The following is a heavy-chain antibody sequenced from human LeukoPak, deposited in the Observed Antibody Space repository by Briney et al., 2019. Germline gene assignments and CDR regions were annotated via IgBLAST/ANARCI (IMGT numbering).Heavy chain of an antibody. D-gene: IGHD5-12*01. CDR1: GGSISSYY. CDR2: IYYSGST. CDR3: VRVATIPPYYFDY. J-gene: IGHJ4*02. Sequence: SETLSLTCTVSGGSISSYYRNWIRQPPGKGLEWIGYIYYSGSTNYNPSLKSRVTISVDTSKNQFSLKLSSVTAADTAVYYCVRVATIPPYYFDYWGQGTLVTVSS. V-gene: IGHV4-59*01.